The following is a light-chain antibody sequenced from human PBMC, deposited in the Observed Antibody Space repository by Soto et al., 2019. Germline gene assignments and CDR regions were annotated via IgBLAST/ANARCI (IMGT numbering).Light chain of an antibody. CDR1: QSVSTN. Sequence: EIVMTQSPATLSASPGERATLSCRASQSVSTNLAWHQQKPGQAPRLLIYGASTRATDIPARFSGSGSGTEFTLTISSLQSEDFAVYYCQQYNNWPPITFGQGTRLEIK. J-gene: IGKJ5*01. CDR2: GAS. V-gene: IGKV3-15*01. CDR3: QQYNNWPPIT.